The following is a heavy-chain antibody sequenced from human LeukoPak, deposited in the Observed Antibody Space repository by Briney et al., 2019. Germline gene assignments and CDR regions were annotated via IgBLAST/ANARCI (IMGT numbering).Heavy chain of an antibody. CDR1: GGTFSFYT. Sequence: SVKVSCKASGGTFSFYTLNWVRQAPGQGLEWMGGIVPKFGSTNYAQKFHDRLSITTDESATTAYMELSSLRSEDTALYYCARDNLAPSGVKYFHLWGPGTLVTVSS. CDR3: ARDNLAPSGVKYFHL. J-gene: IGHJ1*01. D-gene: IGHD3-16*02. V-gene: IGHV1-69*05. CDR2: IVPKFGST.